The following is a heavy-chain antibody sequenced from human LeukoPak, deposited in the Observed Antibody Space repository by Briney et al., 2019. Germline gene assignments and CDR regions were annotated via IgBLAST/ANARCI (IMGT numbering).Heavy chain of an antibody. CDR1: GFTFSSYA. D-gene: IGHD3-16*02. CDR3: AKGFRITFGGVIVTPLDY. Sequence: GGSLRLSCAASGFTFSSYAMSWVRQAPGKGLEWVSAISGSGGSTYYADSVKGRFTISRDNSKNTLYLQMNSLRAEDTAVYYCAKGFRITFGGVIVTPLDYWGQGTLVTVSS. CDR2: ISGSGGST. J-gene: IGHJ4*02. V-gene: IGHV3-23*01.